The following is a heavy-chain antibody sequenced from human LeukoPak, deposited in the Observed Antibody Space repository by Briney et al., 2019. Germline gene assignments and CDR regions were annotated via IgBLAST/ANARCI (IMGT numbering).Heavy chain of an antibody. CDR3: ARGGGYSGYDFCDY. CDR2: IWYDGSNK. CDR1: GFIFSSYG. J-gene: IGHJ4*02. V-gene: IGHV3-33*01. D-gene: IGHD5-12*01. Sequence: GGSLRLSCAASGFIFSSYGMHWIRQAPGKGLEWVAVIWYDGSNKYYADSVKGRFTISRDNSKNTLYLQMNSLRAEDTAVYYCARGGGYSGYDFCDYWGQGTLVTVSS.